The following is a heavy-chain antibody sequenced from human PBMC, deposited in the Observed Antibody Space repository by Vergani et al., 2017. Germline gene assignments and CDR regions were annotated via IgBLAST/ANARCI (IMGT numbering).Heavy chain of an antibody. CDR2: LSASDRRT. V-gene: IGHV3-23*01. CDR1: GFTFIMHA. J-gene: IGHJ3*02. D-gene: IGHD6-19*01. CDR3: AKVGRSEVAGTFGAFDI. Sequence: EVQLLESGGDLVQPGGSLRLSCAASGFTFIMHAMSWVRQAPGKGLEWVSTLSASDRRTHYADSVKGRFTNSRDNSKNTLFLHMNSLRPEDTAVYYCAKVGRSEVAGTFGAFDIWGQGTMVTVSS.